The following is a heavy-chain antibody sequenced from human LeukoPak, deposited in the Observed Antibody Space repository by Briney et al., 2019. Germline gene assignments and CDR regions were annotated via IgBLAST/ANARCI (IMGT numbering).Heavy chain of an antibody. CDR3: AKDSGDYFDY. Sequence: QSGGSLRLSCAASGFTFDDYAMHWVRQAPGKGLEWVSGISWNSGSIGYADSVKGRFTISRDNAKSSLYLQMNSLRAEDTALYYCAKDSGDYFDYWGQGTLVTVSS. J-gene: IGHJ4*02. D-gene: IGHD4-17*01. CDR1: GFTFDDYA. V-gene: IGHV3-9*01. CDR2: ISWNSGSI.